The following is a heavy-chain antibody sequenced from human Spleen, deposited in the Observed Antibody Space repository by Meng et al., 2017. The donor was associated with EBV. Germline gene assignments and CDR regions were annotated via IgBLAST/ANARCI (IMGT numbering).Heavy chain of an antibody. V-gene: IGHV4-34*12. CDR1: GESSSAYY. CDR3: ATGWGKADY. D-gene: IGHD3-16*01. J-gene: IGHJ4*02. CDR2: VIHSGNT. Sequence: EQLQRWGAGLLKPSEILSRTGAVYGESSSAYYWRRIRQPPGRGLEWIGDVIHSGNTSYSPSLKSRVTISVDTSKSQFSLKLRSMTAADTAVYYCATGWGKADYWGQGTLVTVSS.